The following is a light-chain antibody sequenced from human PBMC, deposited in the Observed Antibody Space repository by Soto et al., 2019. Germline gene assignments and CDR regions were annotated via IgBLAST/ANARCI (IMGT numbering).Light chain of an antibody. Sequence: EVVLTQSPGTLSLSPGERATLSFWASQTVTSNYLAWYQQKPGQAPRLLIYGASTRAFGIPDRFRGSGSGTDFTLTISRLEPEDFAVYYCQRYGGSPYTFGQGTRLEIK. CDR3: QRYGGSPYT. V-gene: IGKV3-20*01. CDR2: GAS. CDR1: QTVTSNY. J-gene: IGKJ5*01.